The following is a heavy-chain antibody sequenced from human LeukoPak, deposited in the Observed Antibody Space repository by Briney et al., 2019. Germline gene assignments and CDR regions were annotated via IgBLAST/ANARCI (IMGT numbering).Heavy chain of an antibody. V-gene: IGHV1-18*01. J-gene: IGHJ6*02. CDR1: GYTFTSYG. CDR2: ISAYNGNT. CDR3: ARWGPTGTYYYYGMDV. Sequence: GASVKVSCKASGYTFTSYGISWVRQAPGQGLEWMGWISAYNGNTNYAQKLQGRVTMTIDTSTSTAYMELRSLRSDDTAVYYCARWGPTGTYYYYGMDVWGQGTTVTVSS. D-gene: IGHD4-17*01.